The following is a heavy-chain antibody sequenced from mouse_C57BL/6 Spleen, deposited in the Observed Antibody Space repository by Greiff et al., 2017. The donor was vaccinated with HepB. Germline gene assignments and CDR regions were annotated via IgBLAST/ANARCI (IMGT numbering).Heavy chain of an antibody. J-gene: IGHJ4*01. D-gene: IGHD2-4*01. CDR1: GYSITSGYY. V-gene: IGHV3-6*01. Sequence: VQLKESGPGLVKPSQSLSLTCSVTGYSITSGYYWNWIRQFPGNKLEWMGYISYDGSNNYNPSLKNRISITRDTSKNQFFLKLNSVTTEDTATYYCARDDYESSYAMDYWGQGTSVTVSS. CDR2: ISYDGSN. CDR3: ARDDYESSYAMDY.